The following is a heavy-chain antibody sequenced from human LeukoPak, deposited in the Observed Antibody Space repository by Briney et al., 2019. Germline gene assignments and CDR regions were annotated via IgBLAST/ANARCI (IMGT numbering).Heavy chain of an antibody. CDR2: IYYSGST. CDR1: GGSISSSSYY. CDR3: ARHGRTDYYASNPYYFDY. D-gene: IGHD3-22*01. Sequence: SETLSLTCTVSGGSISSSSYYWGWIRQPPGKGLEWMGSIYYSGSTYYNPSLKSRVTISVDTSKNQFSLKLSSVTAADTAVYYCARHGRTDYYASNPYYFDYWGQGTLVTVSS. J-gene: IGHJ4*02. V-gene: IGHV4-39*01.